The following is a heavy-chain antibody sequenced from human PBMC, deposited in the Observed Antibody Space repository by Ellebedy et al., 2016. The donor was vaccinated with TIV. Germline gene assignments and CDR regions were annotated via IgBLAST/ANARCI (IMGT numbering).Heavy chain of an antibody. V-gene: IGHV4-31*03. CDR2: IFTSGST. CDR1: GGSISSGAYY. Sequence: SETLSLXXPVSGGSISSGAYYWTWIRQHPGKGLEWIGYIFTSGSTYYNPSLKSRITISIDTSKNQFPLKLSSVTAADTAVYYCARSLGGPYYFDNWGQGTLVTVSS. J-gene: IGHJ4*02. D-gene: IGHD3-16*01. CDR3: ARSLGGPYYFDN.